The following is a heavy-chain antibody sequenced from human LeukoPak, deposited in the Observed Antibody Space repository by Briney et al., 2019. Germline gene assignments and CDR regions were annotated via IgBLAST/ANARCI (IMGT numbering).Heavy chain of an antibody. CDR1: GYRFTSYW. Sequence: PGESLKISCKGSGYRFTSYWIGWVRQMPGKGLEWMGIIYPGDSDTRYSPSFQGQVTISADKSISTAYLQWSSLKASDTAMYYCAIGGDSSTSCYRCFDYWGREPWSPSLQ. CDR2: IYPGDSDT. D-gene: IGHD2-2*02. J-gene: IGHJ4*02. CDR3: AIGGDSSTSCYRCFDY. V-gene: IGHV5-51*01.